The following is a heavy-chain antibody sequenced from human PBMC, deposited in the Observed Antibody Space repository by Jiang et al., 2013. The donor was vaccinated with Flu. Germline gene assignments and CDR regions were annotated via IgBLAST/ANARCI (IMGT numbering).Heavy chain of an antibody. D-gene: IGHD2-15*01. CDR1: GGSISSSSYY. Sequence: GSGLVKPSETLSLTCTVSGGSISSSSYYWGWIRQPPGKGLEWIGSIYYSGSTYYNPSLKSRVTISVDTSKNQFSLKLSSVTAADTAVYYCARRKGGGGYYFDYWGQGTLVTVSS. CDR2: IYYSGST. J-gene: IGHJ4*02. V-gene: IGHV4-39*01. CDR3: ARRKGGGGYYFDY.